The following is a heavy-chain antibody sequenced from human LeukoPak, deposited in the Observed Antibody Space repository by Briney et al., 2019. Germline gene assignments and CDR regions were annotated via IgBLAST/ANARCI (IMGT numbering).Heavy chain of an antibody. J-gene: IGHJ4*02. CDR1: GFTFDDYA. V-gene: IGHV3-43*02. Sequence: PGGSLRLSCAASGFTFDDYAMHWVRQAPGKGLEWVFLISGDGGSTYYADSVKGRFTISRDNTKNSLYLQMNSLRTEDTALYYCAKDMKTTPECFDYWGQGTLVTVSS. D-gene: IGHD4-17*01. CDR2: ISGDGGST. CDR3: AKDMKTTPECFDY.